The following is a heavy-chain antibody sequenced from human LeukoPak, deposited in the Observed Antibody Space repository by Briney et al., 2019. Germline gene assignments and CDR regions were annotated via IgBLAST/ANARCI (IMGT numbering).Heavy chain of an antibody. D-gene: IGHD6-19*01. J-gene: IGHJ4*02. CDR2: ISSSSSYI. CDR1: GFTFSSYS. CDR3: ARDWMPSGSGWYDY. Sequence: GGSLRLSCAASGFTFSSYSMNWVRQAPGKGLEWVSSISSSSSYIYYADSVKGRFTIFRDNAKNSLYLQMNSLRAEDTAVYYCARDWMPSGSGWYDYWGQGTLVTVSS. V-gene: IGHV3-21*01.